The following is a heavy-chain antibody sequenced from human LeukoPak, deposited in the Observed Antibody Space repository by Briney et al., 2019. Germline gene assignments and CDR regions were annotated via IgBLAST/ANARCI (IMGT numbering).Heavy chain of an antibody. CDR1: GGSITTYY. CDR3: ATSIGWPNVFDH. Sequence: SETLSLTCTVSGGSITTYYWTWIRQTPDKGLQFIGSFYHTGSTNYNPSLESAVTISEDTSKNQISLELGSVTAADTAVYYCATSIGWPNVFDHWGQGILVTVSS. CDR2: FYHTGST. J-gene: IGHJ4*02. V-gene: IGHV4-59*01. D-gene: IGHD2-21*01.